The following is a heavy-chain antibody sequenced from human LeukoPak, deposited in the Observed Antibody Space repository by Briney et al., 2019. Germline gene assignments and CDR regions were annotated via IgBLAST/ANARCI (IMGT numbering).Heavy chain of an antibody. J-gene: IGHJ5*02. V-gene: IGHV1-2*02. Sequence: PGASVKVSCKASEYTFTGYYMHWVRQAPGQGLEWLGWINPNSGGTHYAQKFQGRVTMTRDTSISTAYMELSRLTSDDTAVYYCAREEWGPSIGTRANWFDPWGQGTLVTVSS. D-gene: IGHD6-6*01. CDR2: INPNSGGT. CDR3: AREEWGPSIGTRANWFDP. CDR1: EYTFTGYY.